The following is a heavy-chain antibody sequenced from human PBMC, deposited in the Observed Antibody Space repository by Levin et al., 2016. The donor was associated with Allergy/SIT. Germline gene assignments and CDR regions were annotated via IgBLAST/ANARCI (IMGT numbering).Heavy chain of an antibody. CDR3: APDSSGDFPNWFDP. CDR2: IGGSGGRS. J-gene: IGHJ5*02. V-gene: IGHV3-23*01. D-gene: IGHD3-22*01. Sequence: GGSLRLSCAASGFNFGINGLSWVRQAPGKGLECVSGIGGSGGRSYYADSVKGRFTISRDISKNTLYLQMNSLRAEDTAVYYCAPDSSGDFPNWFDPWGQGTLVTVSS. CDR1: GFNFGING.